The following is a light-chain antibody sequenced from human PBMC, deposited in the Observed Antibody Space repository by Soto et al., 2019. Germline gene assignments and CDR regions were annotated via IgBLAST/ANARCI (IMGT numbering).Light chain of an antibody. CDR1: QSVLYSSNNKNY. V-gene: IGKV4-1*01. J-gene: IGKJ4*01. CDR2: WAS. CDR3: QQYYSTPPLT. Sequence: DIVMTQSPDSLAVSLGERATINCKSSQSVLYSSNNKNYLAWYQQKPGQPPKLLIYWASTRESGVPDRFSGSGSGKDFTLTISSLQAEDVAVYYCQQYYSTPPLTFGGGTKVEIK.